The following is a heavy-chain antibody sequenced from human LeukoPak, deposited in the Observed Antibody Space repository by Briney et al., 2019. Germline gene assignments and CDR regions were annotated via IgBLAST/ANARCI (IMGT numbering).Heavy chain of an antibody. J-gene: IGHJ3*01. V-gene: IGHV4-39*01. CDR3: ARRDTRFGGGLEPPLNAFDV. D-gene: IGHD3-16*01. CDR2: LFYSGST. Sequence: SETLSLTCTVSGDSINTPSCYWAWIRQSPGKGLEWIGRLFYSGSTFRNPSLRSRVTISVDMSRGQFALELTSVTAADTAVYYCARRDTRFGGGLEPPLNAFDVWGQGTKVIVSS. CDR1: GDSINTPSCY.